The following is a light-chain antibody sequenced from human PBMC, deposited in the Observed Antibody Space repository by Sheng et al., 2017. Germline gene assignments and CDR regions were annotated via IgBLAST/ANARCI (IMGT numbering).Light chain of an antibody. CDR2: DVS. CDR1: SSDVGSYKF. CDR3: SSYTSTSTVV. Sequence: QSALAQPPSASGSPGQSVTISCTGTSSDVGSYKFVSWYQQHPGNAPKLMIYDVSERPSGVSNRFSGSKSGNTASLTVSGLQAADEADYYCSSYTSTSTVVFGGGTRLTVL. J-gene: IGLJ3*02. V-gene: IGLV2-14*02.